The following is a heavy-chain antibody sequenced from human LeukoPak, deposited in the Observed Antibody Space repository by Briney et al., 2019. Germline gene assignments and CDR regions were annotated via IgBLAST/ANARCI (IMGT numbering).Heavy chain of an antibody. Sequence: SVKVSCKASGYTFTSYGISWVRQAPGQGLEWMGWISAYNGNTNYAQKLQGRVTMTTDTSTSTAYMELRSLRSDDTAVYYCAREGAYCGGDCYGLFDYWGQGTLVTVSS. D-gene: IGHD2-21*02. J-gene: IGHJ4*02. CDR3: AREGAYCGGDCYGLFDY. CDR2: ISAYNGNT. V-gene: IGHV1-18*01. CDR1: GYTFTSYG.